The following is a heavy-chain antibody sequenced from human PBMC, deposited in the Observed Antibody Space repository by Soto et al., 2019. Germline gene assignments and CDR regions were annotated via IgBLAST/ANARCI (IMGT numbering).Heavy chain of an antibody. CDR2: INPNSGVT. D-gene: IGHD3-3*01. CDR1: GYIFSGYY. V-gene: IGHV1-2*02. Sequence: ASVKVSCKTSGYIFSGYYMHWVRQAPGQGLEWMGWINPNSGVTSYAQKFQGRATMSRDTSITTVYMELRRRTSGDTAMYYCARDGVAVDFWNPMWFDPWGQGTQVTVSS. CDR3: ARDGVAVDFWNPMWFDP. J-gene: IGHJ5*02.